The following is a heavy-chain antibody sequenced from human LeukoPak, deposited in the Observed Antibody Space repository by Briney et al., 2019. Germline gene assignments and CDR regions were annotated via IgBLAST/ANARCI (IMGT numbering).Heavy chain of an antibody. CDR2: IKKDGSEK. D-gene: IGHD2-15*01. CDR3: TTDTWYSAGH. CDR1: GFTSIAYA. V-gene: IGHV3-7*03. Sequence: GGSLRLSCVGSGFTSIAYALAWIRQAPGKGLEWVAIIKKDGSEKYYVDSMKGRFTISRDNAKNSLFLQMDSLRAEDTAIYYCTTDTWYSAGHWGQGTLVTVSS. J-gene: IGHJ4*02.